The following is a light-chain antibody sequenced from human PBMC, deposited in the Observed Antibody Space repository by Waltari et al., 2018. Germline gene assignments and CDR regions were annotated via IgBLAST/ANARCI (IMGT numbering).Light chain of an antibody. CDR3: LHHDSFPWT. CDR2: GAS. V-gene: IGKV1-17*03. Sequence: DIQVTQSPSAMSASVGARVTITCRASQDISNYLAWFQQRPGKVPKRLIYGASRLQDGVPSMFSGSGSGTEFTLTINSLQPEDFATYYCLHHDSFPWTFGQGTKVEF. CDR1: QDISNY. J-gene: IGKJ1*01.